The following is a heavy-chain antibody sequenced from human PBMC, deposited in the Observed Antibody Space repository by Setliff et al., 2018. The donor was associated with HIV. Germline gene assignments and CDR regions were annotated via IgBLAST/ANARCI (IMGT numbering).Heavy chain of an antibody. J-gene: IGHJ4*02. CDR3: ARFLTYSSGLDY. CDR2: IYTTGST. V-gene: IGHV4-61*09. D-gene: IGHD6-19*01. Sequence: PSETLSLTCTVSGGSISSGSYYWTWIRQPAGKGLEWIGHIYTTGSTNYNPSLKSRVTISVDTSKNQLSLKLSSVAAADTAVYYCARFLTYSSGLDYWGQGTLVTVSS. CDR1: GGSISSGSYY.